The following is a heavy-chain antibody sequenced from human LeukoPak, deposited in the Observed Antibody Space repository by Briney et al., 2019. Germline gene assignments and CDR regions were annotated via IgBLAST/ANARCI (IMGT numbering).Heavy chain of an antibody. CDR3: AREGGPLTYYYDSSGYPFDY. V-gene: IGHV5-51*01. D-gene: IGHD3-22*01. CDR1: GYSFTSYW. J-gene: IGHJ4*02. CDR2: IYPGDSDT. Sequence: GESLKISCKGSGYSFTSYWIGWVRQMPGKGLAWMGIIYPGDSDTRYSPSFQGQVTISADKSISTAYLQWSSLKASDTAMYYCAREGGPLTYYYDSSGYPFDYWGQGTLVTVSS.